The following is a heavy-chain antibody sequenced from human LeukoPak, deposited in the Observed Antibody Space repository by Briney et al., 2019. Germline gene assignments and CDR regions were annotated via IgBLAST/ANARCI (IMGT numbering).Heavy chain of an antibody. J-gene: IGHJ4*02. Sequence: GGSLTLSCAASGFIFSSYAMSWVRQAPGKGLEWVSAITGICGSTYYADSVKGRFTISRDNSKNTLYLQMNSLRAEDTAVYYWAGGTPIDYWGQGTLVTLSS. V-gene: IGHV3-23*01. CDR2: ITGICGST. D-gene: IGHD1-1*01. CDR3: AGGTPIDY. CDR1: GFIFSSYA.